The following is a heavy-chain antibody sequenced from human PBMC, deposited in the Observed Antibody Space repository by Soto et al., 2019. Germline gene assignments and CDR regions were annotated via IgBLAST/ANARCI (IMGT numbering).Heavy chain of an antibody. Sequence: PGWSLRLSCAASGFTFSSYAMSWVRQAPGKGLEWVSAISGSGGSTYYADSVKGRFTISRDNSKNTLYLQMNSLRAEDTAVYYCAKVLTAMVRYYFDYWGQGTLVTASS. V-gene: IGHV3-23*01. CDR3: AKVLTAMVRYYFDY. CDR1: GFTFSSYA. D-gene: IGHD5-18*01. CDR2: ISGSGGST. J-gene: IGHJ4*02.